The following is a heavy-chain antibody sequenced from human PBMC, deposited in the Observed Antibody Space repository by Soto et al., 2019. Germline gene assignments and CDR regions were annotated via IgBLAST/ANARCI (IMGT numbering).Heavy chain of an antibody. CDR3: ARVGYSSGWYGGNY. CDR2: IYSGGST. CDR1: GFTVSSNY. J-gene: IGHJ4*02. V-gene: IGHV3-53*01. D-gene: IGHD6-19*01. Sequence: GGSLRLSCAASGFTVSSNYMSWVRQAPGKGLEWVSVIYSGGSTYYADSVKGRFTISRDNSKNTLYLQMNSLRAEDTAVYYCARVGYSSGWYGGNYWGQGTLVTVSS.